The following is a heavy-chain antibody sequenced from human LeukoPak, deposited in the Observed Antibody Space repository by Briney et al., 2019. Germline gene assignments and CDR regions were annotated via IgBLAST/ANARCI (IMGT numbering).Heavy chain of an antibody. CDR3: ARGSGYSGRNDY. D-gene: IGHD5-12*01. V-gene: IGHV1-69*05. CDR1: GYTLTELS. CDR2: IIPIFGTA. Sequence: GASVKVSCKVSGYTLTELSMHWVRQAPGKGLEWMGGIIPIFGTANYAQKFQGRVTITTDESTSTAYMELSSLRSEDTAVYYCARGSGYSGRNDYWGQGTLVTVSS. J-gene: IGHJ4*02.